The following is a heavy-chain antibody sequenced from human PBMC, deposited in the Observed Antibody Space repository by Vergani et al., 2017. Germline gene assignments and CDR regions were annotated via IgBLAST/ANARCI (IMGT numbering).Heavy chain of an antibody. D-gene: IGHD3-3*01. CDR3: TRLIYDFWGAYYDY. CDR1: GGSISSGTYY. V-gene: IGHV4-39*01. J-gene: IGHJ4*02. CDR2: IYSSGST. Sequence: QLQLQESGPGLVKPSETLSLTCTVSGGSISSGTYYWGWIRQPPGKGLEWIGSIYSSGSTYYNPSLKSRVTMFVDTSKNQFSLKLSSVTAADTAVYYCTRLIYDFWGAYYDYWGQGTLVTVSS.